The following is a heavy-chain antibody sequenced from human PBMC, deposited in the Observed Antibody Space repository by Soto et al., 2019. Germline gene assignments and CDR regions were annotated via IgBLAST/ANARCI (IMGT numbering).Heavy chain of an antibody. CDR3: AGRMASTVTNNWFDP. CDR2: IIPIFGTA. J-gene: IGHJ5*02. CDR1: GGTFSSYA. D-gene: IGHD4-17*01. Sequence: SVKVSCKASGGTFSSYAISWVRQAPGQGLEWMGGIIPIFGTANYAQKFQGRVTITAAESTSTAYMELSSLRSEDTAVYYCAGRMASTVTNNWFDPWGQGTLVPVYS. V-gene: IGHV1-69*13.